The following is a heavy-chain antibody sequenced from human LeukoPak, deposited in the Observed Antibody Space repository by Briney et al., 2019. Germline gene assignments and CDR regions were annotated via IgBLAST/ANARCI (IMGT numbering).Heavy chain of an antibody. CDR1: GFTISSYW. J-gene: IGHJ4*02. Sequence: PGGSLRLSCAASGFTISSYWMHWVRQAPGKGLVWVSRINSDGSSTSYADSVKGRFTISRDNAKNTLYLQMNSLRAEDTAVYYCAREGTMAPFDYWGQGTLVTVSS. CDR2: INSDGSST. D-gene: IGHD1-7*01. V-gene: IGHV3-74*01. CDR3: AREGTMAPFDY.